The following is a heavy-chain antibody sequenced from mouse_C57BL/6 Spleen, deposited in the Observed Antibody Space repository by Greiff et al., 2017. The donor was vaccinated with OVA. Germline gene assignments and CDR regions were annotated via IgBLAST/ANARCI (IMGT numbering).Heavy chain of an antibody. Sequence: EVKLMESGGGLVKPGGSLKLSCAASGFTFSSYAMSWVRQTPEKRLEWVATISDGGSYTYYPDNVKGRFTISRDNAKNNLYLQMSHLKSEDTAMYYCARDQGPMAYWGQGTSVTVSS. CDR1: GFTFSSYA. CDR3: ARDQGPMAY. J-gene: IGHJ4*01. V-gene: IGHV5-4*01. CDR2: ISDGGSYT.